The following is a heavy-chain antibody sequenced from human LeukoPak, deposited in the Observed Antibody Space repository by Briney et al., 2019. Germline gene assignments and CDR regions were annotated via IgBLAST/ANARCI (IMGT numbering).Heavy chain of an antibody. V-gene: IGHV4-39*01. J-gene: IGHJ4*02. D-gene: IGHD1-14*01. CDR3: ARLVSPTEYYFDY. Sequence: SETLSLTCTVSGGSISSSSYYWGWIRQPPGKGLEWIGSIYYSGSTYYNPSPKSRVTISVDTSKNQFSLKLSSVTAADTAVYYCARLVSPTEYYFDYWGQGTLVTVSS. CDR2: IYYSGST. CDR1: GGSISSSSYY.